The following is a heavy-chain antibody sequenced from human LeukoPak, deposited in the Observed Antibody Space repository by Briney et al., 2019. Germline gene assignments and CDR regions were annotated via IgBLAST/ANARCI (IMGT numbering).Heavy chain of an antibody. V-gene: IGHV3-48*03. CDR2: ISSGSTM. Sequence: GGSLRLSCAASGFTFSSYEMNWVRQAPGKGLEWVSYISSGSTMYYADSVKGRFTISRDNAKNSLYLQMNSLRAEDTAVYYCAREDTSGWYSHYFDYWGQGTLVTVSS. D-gene: IGHD6-19*01. J-gene: IGHJ4*02. CDR1: GFTFSSYE. CDR3: AREDTSGWYSHYFDY.